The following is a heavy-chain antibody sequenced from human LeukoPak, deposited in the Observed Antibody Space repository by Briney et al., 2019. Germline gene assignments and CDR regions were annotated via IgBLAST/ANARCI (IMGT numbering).Heavy chain of an antibody. CDR2: IYYSGST. J-gene: IGHJ3*02. CDR1: GGSISSYY. D-gene: IGHD6-6*01. V-gene: IGHV4-59*01. Sequence: PPETLSLTCTVSGGSISSYYWSWIRQPPGKGLEWIGYIYYSGSTNYNPSLKSRVTISVDTSKNQFSLKLSSVTAADTAVYYCARVLAARPHDAFDIWGQGTMVTVSS. CDR3: ARVLAARPHDAFDI.